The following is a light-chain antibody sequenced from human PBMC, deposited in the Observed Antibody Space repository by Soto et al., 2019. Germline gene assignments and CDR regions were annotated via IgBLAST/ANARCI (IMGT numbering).Light chain of an antibody. CDR1: QSVSSSY. Sequence: EIVLTQSPGTLSLSPGERATLSCRASQSVSSSYLAWYQQKPGQAPRLLVYGASSRATGIPDRFSISGSGTDFTLTISRLEPENFAVYYCKHYGSPQGTTFGQGTRLEIK. J-gene: IGKJ5*01. CDR3: KHYGSPQGTT. CDR2: GAS. V-gene: IGKV3-20*01.